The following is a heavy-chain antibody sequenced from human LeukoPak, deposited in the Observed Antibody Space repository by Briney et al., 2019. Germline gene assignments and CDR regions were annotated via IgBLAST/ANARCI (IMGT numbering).Heavy chain of an antibody. V-gene: IGHV4-34*01. CDR1: GGSFSGYY. D-gene: IGHD3-10*02. CDR2: INHSGST. CDR3: ARGSMFFLK. Sequence: PSETLSLTCAVYGGSFSGYYCSWIRQPPGKGLGWIGEINHSGSTNYNPSLKSRVTISVDTSKNQFSLKLSSVTAADTAVYYCARGSMFFLKWGQGTLVTVSS. J-gene: IGHJ4*02.